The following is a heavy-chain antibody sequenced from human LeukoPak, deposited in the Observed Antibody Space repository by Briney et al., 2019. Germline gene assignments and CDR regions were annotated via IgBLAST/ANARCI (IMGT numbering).Heavy chain of an antibody. Sequence: SETLSLTCGVSGGSITTTNFWSWVRQPPGGGLEWIGEISLAGRTRYNPSLESRVTISIDKSKNHLYLNLDSVTAADTAVCYCSRESGPFCPFGHWGQGTPVAVTS. CDR3: SRESGPFCPFGH. CDR1: GGSITTTNF. V-gene: IGHV4-4*02. J-gene: IGHJ4*02. D-gene: IGHD1-26*01. CDR2: ISLAGRT.